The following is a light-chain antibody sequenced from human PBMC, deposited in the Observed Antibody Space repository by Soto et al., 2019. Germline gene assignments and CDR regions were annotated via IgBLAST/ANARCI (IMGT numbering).Light chain of an antibody. CDR2: LGV. CDR1: QSLLHSNGYNY. CDR3: QQRSNWV. Sequence: EIVMTQSPLSLPVTPGEPASISCRSSQSLLHSNGYNYLDWYLQKPGQSPQLLIYLGVDRASGVPARFSGSGSGTDFTLTISSLEPEDFGVYYCQQRSNWVFGPGTKVDIK. V-gene: IGKV2-28*01. J-gene: IGKJ3*01.